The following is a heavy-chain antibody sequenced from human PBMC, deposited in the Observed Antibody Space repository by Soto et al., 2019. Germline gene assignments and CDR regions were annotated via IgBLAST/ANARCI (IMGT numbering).Heavy chain of an antibody. D-gene: IGHD3-10*01. CDR3: ARGAFGESNGLYYFDY. CDR2: MNPNSGNT. J-gene: IGHJ4*02. V-gene: IGHV1-8*01. Sequence: GASVKVSCKASGYTFTNYDINWVRQATGQGLEWMGWMNPNSGNTGYAQKFQDRVTMTRDTSISTAYMELSSLRSGDTAVYYCARGAFGESNGLYYFDYWGQGALVTVSS. CDR1: GYTFTNYD.